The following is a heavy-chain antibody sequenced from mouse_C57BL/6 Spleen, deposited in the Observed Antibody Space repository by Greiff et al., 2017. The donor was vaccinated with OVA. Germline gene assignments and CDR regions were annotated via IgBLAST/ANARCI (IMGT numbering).Heavy chain of an antibody. CDR2: IDPSDSYT. CDR3: ARPGYDKAWFAY. CDR1: GYTFTSYW. D-gene: IGHD2-2*01. V-gene: IGHV1-50*01. Sequence: VQLQQSGAELVKPGASVKLSCKASGYTFTSYWMQWVKQRPGQGLEWIGEIDPSDSYTNYNQKFKGKATLTVDTSSSTAYMQLSSLTSEDSAVYYCARPGYDKAWFAYWGQGTLVTGSA. J-gene: IGHJ3*01.